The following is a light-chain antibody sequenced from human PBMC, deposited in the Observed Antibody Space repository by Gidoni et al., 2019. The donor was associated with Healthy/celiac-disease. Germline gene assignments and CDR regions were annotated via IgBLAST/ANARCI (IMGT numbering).Light chain of an antibody. V-gene: IGLV3-27*01. Sequence: SYELTQPSSVSVSPGQTARITCPGEVLAKKKYARWFQQKPGQAPVLVIYKDSERPSGIPERFSGSSSGTTVPLTISGAQVEDEADYYCYSAADNNGVFGTGTKVTVL. CDR1: VLAKKKY. CDR2: KDS. J-gene: IGLJ1*01. CDR3: YSAADNNGV.